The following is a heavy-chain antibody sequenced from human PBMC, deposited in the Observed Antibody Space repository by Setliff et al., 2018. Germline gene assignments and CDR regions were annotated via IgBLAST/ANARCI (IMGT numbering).Heavy chain of an antibody. CDR2: IYYSGST. CDR3: ARVPGTTVPPDHFDY. D-gene: IGHD4-17*01. CDR1: GYSISSGHY. Sequence: SETLSLTCTVSGYSISSGHYWGWIRQPPGKGLEWIGSIYYSGSTYYNPSLKSRVTISVDTSKNQFSLKLSSVTAADTAVYYCARVPGTTVPPDHFDYWGQGTLVTVSS. V-gene: IGHV4-38-2*02. J-gene: IGHJ4*02.